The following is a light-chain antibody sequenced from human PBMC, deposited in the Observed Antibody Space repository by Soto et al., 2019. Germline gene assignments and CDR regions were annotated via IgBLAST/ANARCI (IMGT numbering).Light chain of an antibody. CDR1: QSISGA. CDR3: QQYNTWRSIT. V-gene: IGKV3-15*01. J-gene: IGKJ5*01. CDR2: GAS. Sequence: EIVMTQSPATLSVYPGGRATLXXRASQSISGALAWYQQKPGQAPRLXIYGASTRATSFPARFSGSGSGTEFTLTISSLQSEDFAVYYCQQYNTWRSITFGQGTR.